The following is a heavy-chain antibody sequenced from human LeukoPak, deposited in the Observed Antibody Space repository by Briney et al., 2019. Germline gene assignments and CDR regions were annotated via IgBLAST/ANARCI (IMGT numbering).Heavy chain of an antibody. Sequence: ASVKVSCKASGYTFTSYDINWVRQATGQGLESMGWMNPNSDNTGYAQKFQGRVTMTRNTSISTAYMELSSLRSEDTAVYYCARGGYSSRPANQVRGVYYYGMDVWGQGTTVTVSS. CDR2: MNPNSDNT. V-gene: IGHV1-8*01. CDR1: GYTFTSYD. CDR3: ARGGYSSRPANQVRGVYYYGMDV. J-gene: IGHJ6*02. D-gene: IGHD6-13*01.